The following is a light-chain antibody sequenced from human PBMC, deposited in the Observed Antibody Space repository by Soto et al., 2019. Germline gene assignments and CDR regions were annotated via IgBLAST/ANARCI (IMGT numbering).Light chain of an antibody. Sequence: YTSTLSSFPGDRVTLSCRASQYINTRLAWYQHRPGQAPRLLIYEASSRATGIPDRFSGGGSGTDFTLSISKVEPEDFAVYYCQQYGRPPRATFGQGTRLEIK. J-gene: IGKJ5*01. CDR1: QYINTR. V-gene: IGKV3-20*01. CDR3: QQYGRPPRAT. CDR2: EAS.